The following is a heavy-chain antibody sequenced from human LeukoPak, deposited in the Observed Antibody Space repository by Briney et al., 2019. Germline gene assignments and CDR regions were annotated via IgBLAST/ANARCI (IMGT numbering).Heavy chain of an antibody. CDR3: AKEEAMVQGEDDYYYMDV. Sequence: SGGSLRLSCAASGFTFSSYAMSWVHQAPGKGLEWVSAISGSGGSTYYADSVKGRFTISRDNSKNTLYLQMNSLRAEDTAVYYCAKEEAMVQGEDDYYYMDVWGKGTTVTVSS. CDR1: GFTFSSYA. V-gene: IGHV3-23*01. D-gene: IGHD3-10*01. J-gene: IGHJ6*03. CDR2: ISGSGGST.